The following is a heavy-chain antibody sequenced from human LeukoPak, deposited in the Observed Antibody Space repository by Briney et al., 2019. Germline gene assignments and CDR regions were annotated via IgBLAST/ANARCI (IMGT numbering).Heavy chain of an antibody. Sequence: SVKVSCKASGGTFSSYAISWVRQAPGQGLEWVGGIIPIFGTANYAQKFQGRVTITTDESTSTAYMELSSLRSEDTAVYYCARGSYYYDSSGYLQPADYWGQGTLVTVSS. J-gene: IGHJ4*02. V-gene: IGHV1-69*05. CDR2: IIPIFGTA. CDR3: ARGSYYYDSSGYLQPADY. D-gene: IGHD3-22*01. CDR1: GGTFSSYA.